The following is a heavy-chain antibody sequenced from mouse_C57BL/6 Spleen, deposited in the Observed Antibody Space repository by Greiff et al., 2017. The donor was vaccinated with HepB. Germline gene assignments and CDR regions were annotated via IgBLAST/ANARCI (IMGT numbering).Heavy chain of an antibody. Sequence: VQLVESGPELVKPGASVKISCKASGYAFSSSWMNWVKQRPGKGLEWIGRIYPGVGDTNYNGKFKGKATLTADKSSSTAYMQLSSLTSEDSAVYFCARNCYPDGYFDVWGTGTTVTVSS. V-gene: IGHV1-82*01. J-gene: IGHJ1*03. CDR2: IYPGVGDT. D-gene: IGHD2-12*01. CDR3: ARNCYPDGYFDV. CDR1: GYAFSSSW.